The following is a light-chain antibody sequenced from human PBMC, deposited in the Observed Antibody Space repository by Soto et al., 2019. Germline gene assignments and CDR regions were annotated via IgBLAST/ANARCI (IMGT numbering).Light chain of an antibody. CDR1: SSDVGAYNY. CDR2: DVS. J-gene: IGLJ3*02. CDR3: SSYTSGSTWV. Sequence: QSALTQPASVSGSPGQSITISCTGTSSDVGAYNYVSWYPQHPGKAPKLMIYDVSNRPSGVSNRVSGSKSGNTASLTISGLQAEDEADYYCSSYTSGSTWVFGGGTKLTVL. V-gene: IGLV2-14*03.